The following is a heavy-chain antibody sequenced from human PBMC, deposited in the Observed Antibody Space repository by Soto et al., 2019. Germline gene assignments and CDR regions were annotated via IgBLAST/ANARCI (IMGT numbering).Heavy chain of an antibody. CDR3: AKGHSSSSPYYYYYGMDV. CDR2: IRSKAYGGTT. Sequence: GGSLRLSCTASGFTFGDYAMSWFRQAPGKGLEWVGFIRSKAYGGTTEYAASVKGRFTISRDDSKSIAYLQMNSLKTEDTAVYYCAKGHSSSSPYYYYYGMDVWGQGNPGHRLL. J-gene: IGHJ6*02. CDR1: GFTFGDYA. V-gene: IGHV3-49*03. D-gene: IGHD6-6*01.